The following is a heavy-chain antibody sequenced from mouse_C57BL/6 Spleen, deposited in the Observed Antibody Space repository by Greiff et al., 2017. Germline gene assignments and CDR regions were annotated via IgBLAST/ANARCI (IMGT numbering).Heavy chain of an antibody. J-gene: IGHJ2*01. D-gene: IGHD1-1*01. V-gene: IGHV1-63*01. CDR2: IYPGGGYT. Sequence: QVQLQQSGAELVRPGTSVKMSCKASGYTFTNYWIGWAKQRPGHGLEWIGDIYPGGGYTNYNEKFKGKATLTADKSSSTAYMQFSSLTSEDSAIYYCARRENGSSYYYCDYWGQGTTLTVSS. CDR3: ARRENGSSYYYCDY. CDR1: GYTFTNYW.